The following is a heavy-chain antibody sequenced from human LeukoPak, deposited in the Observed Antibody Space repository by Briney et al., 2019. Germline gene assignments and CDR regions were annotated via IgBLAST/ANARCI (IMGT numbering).Heavy chain of an antibody. V-gene: IGHV4-4*07. J-gene: IGHJ4*02. D-gene: IGHD1-26*01. CDR1: GGSISSYY. Sequence: SETLSLTCTVAGGSISSYYWSWIRQPAGKGLEWIGRIYTSGSTNYNPSLKSRVTMSVDTSKNQFSLKLSSVTAEDTAVYYCAKWSVGATFDYWGQGTLVTVSS. CDR3: AKWSVGATFDY. CDR2: IYTSGST.